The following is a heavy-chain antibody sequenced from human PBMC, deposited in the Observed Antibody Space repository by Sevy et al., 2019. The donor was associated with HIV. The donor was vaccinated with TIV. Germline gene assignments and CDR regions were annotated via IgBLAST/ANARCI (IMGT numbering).Heavy chain of an antibody. Sequence: GGSLRLSCAASGLTFITYSMNWVRQAPGKGLEWVSYISSSSSTIYYADSVKGRFTISRDNAKNSLYLQMNSLRAEDTAVYYCASPLPFYYGSGSEEFDYWGRGTLVTVSS. CDR2: ISSSSSTI. CDR3: ASPLPFYYGSGSEEFDY. V-gene: IGHV3-48*01. CDR1: GLTFITYS. D-gene: IGHD3-10*01. J-gene: IGHJ4*02.